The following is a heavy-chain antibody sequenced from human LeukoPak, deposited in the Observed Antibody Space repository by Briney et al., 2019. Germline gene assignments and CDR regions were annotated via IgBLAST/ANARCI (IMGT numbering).Heavy chain of an antibody. V-gene: IGHV4-39*07. CDR2: IYYSGST. D-gene: IGHD3-22*01. CDR1: GGSISSSSYY. CDR3: ARDRVDYYDSSGYYYGWFDP. Sequence: SETLSLTCTVSGGSISSSSYYWGWIRQPPGKGLEWIGSIYYSGSTYYNPSLKSRVTISVDTSKNQFSLKLSSVTAADTAVYYCARDRVDYYDSSGYYYGWFDPWGQGTLVTVSS. J-gene: IGHJ5*02.